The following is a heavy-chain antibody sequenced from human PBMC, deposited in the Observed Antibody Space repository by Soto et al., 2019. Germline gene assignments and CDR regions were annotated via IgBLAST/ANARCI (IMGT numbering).Heavy chain of an antibody. D-gene: IGHD3-16*01. V-gene: IGHV2-26*01. Sequence: QVTLKESGPVLVKPSETLTLTCSVSGFSLSDTTMGVTWIRQPPRKALEWLAHIFSNDEKSYSTSLMTRLTISKDTSRSQVVLIMTNMDPVDTATYYCARIHSITWGSYFYGMDVWGQGTTVTVSS. CDR2: IFSNDEK. J-gene: IGHJ6*02. CDR1: GFSLSDTTMG. CDR3: ARIHSITWGSYFYGMDV.